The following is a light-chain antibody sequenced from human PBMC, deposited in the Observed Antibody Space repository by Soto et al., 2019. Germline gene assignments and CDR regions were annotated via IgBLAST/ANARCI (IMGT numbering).Light chain of an antibody. CDR2: ATS. CDR1: QTIRSH. Sequence: DIQMTQFPLSLSASVGDIVTITFRASQTIRSHLNWYQQKPGEAPKIVIYATSTLQSGVPSRFNGSVSGTDFTLTISSLQPEDFATYYCQQTYRTPLTFGGGTKVDIK. J-gene: IGKJ4*01. V-gene: IGKV1-39*01. CDR3: QQTYRTPLT.